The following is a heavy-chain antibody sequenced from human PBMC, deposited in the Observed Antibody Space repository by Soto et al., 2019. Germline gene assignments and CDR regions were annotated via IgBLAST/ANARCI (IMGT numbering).Heavy chain of an antibody. Sequence: QVQLQQWGAGLLKPSETLSLTCAVYGGSFSGYYWSWIRQPPGKGLEWIGEINHSGSTNYNPSLKSRVTISVDTSKNQSSLKLSSVTAADTAVYYCARGWEIVLVPAAMFDYWGQGTLVTVSS. J-gene: IGHJ4*02. V-gene: IGHV4-34*01. CDR2: INHSGST. D-gene: IGHD2-2*01. CDR1: GGSFSGYY. CDR3: ARGWEIVLVPAAMFDY.